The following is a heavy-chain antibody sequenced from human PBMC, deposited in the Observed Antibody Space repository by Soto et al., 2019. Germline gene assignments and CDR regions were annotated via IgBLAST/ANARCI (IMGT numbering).Heavy chain of an antibody. CDR1: GGSISSSSYY. D-gene: IGHD6-13*01. V-gene: IGHV4-39*01. CDR2: IYYSGST. Sequence: PSETLSLTCTVSGGSISSSSYYWGWIRQPPGKGLEWIGSIYYSGSTYYNPSLKSRVTIPVDTSKNQFSLKLSSVTAADTAVYYCARHSYIAAAGIGWFDPWGQGTLVTVSS. CDR3: ARHSYIAAAGIGWFDP. J-gene: IGHJ5*02.